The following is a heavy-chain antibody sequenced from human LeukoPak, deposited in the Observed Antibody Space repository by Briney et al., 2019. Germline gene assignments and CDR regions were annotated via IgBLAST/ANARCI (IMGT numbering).Heavy chain of an antibody. Sequence: PSETLSLTCTVSGGSISSSSYYWGWIRQPPGKGLEWIGSIYYSGSTYYNPSLKSRVTISVDTSKNQFSLKLSSVTAADTAVYYCARLVIPLHNNWVVRGRGVTYFDYWGQGTLVTVSS. D-gene: IGHD1-20*01. CDR2: IYYSGST. CDR3: ARLVIPLHNNWVVRGRGVTYFDY. J-gene: IGHJ4*02. CDR1: GGSISSSSYY. V-gene: IGHV4-39*07.